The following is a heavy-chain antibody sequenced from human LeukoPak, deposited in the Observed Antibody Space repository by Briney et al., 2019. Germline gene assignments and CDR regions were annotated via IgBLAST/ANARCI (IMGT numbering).Heavy chain of an antibody. V-gene: IGHV4-38-2*02. D-gene: IGHD3-22*01. Sequence: PSETLSLTCTVSGYSISSGYFWGWIRQPPGKGLEWIGSIYYSGSTYYNPSLKSRVTISVDTSKNQFSLKLSSVTAADTAVYYCARAPYYDSSGYSGFLDYWGQGTLVTVSS. CDR2: IYYSGST. CDR3: ARAPYYDSSGYSGFLDY. CDR1: GYSISSGYF. J-gene: IGHJ4*02.